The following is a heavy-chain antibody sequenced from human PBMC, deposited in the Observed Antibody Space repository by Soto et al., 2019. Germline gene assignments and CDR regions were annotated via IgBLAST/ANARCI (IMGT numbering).Heavy chain of an antibody. CDR1: GFNFSFYA. V-gene: IGHV3-30*04. CDR2: ISYDGSNK. CDR3: AKDWYSITRHKLLAY. D-gene: IGHD2-2*01. J-gene: IGHJ4*02. Sequence: GGSLRLSCASSGFNFSFYAMHWVRQAPGKGLEWVAVISYDGSNKYYADSVKGRFTISRDNSKNTLYLQMNSLRAEDTAVYYCAKDWYSITRHKLLAYWGQRSLVTVSS.